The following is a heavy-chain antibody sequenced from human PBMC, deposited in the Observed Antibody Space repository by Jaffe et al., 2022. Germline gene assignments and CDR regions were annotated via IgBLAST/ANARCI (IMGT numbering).Heavy chain of an antibody. Sequence: QVQLVQSGAEVKKPGSSVKVSCKASGGTFSSYAISWVRQAPGQGLEWMGGIIPIFGTANYAQKFQGRVTITADESTSTAYMELSSLRSEDTAVYYCARDGTVDYGSGSYTYFDYWGQGTLVTVSS. V-gene: IGHV1-69*01. CDR3: ARDGTVDYGSGSYTYFDY. CDR1: GGTFSSYA. CDR2: IIPIFGTA. J-gene: IGHJ4*02. D-gene: IGHD3-10*01.